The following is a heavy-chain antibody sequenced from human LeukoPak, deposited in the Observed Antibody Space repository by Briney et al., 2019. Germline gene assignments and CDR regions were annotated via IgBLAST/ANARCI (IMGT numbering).Heavy chain of an antibody. J-gene: IGHJ4*02. V-gene: IGHV3-9*01. D-gene: IGHD7-27*01. Sequence: GGSLRLSCAASGFTFDDYAMHWVRQAPGKGLEWVSGISWNSGSIGYADSVKGRFTISRDNAKNSLYLQMNSLRAEDTALYYCAKAPRWGTYFDYWGQGTLVTVSS. CDR1: GFTFDDYA. CDR3: AKAPRWGTYFDY. CDR2: ISWNSGSI.